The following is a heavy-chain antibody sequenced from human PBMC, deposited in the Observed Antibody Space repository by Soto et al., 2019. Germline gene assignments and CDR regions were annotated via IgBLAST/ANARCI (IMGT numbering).Heavy chain of an antibody. CDR2: ISSSSSYI. J-gene: IGHJ6*02. CDR1: GFTFSSYS. D-gene: IGHD2-15*01. CDR3: ARLGGYCSGGRCPYGMVV. Sequence: GGSLRLSCAASGFTFSSYSMNCVRQAPGKGLEWVSSISSSSSYIYYADSVKGRFTISRDNAKNSLYLQMNSLRAEDTAVYYCARLGGYCSGGRCPYGMVVWGPGTTVTVS. V-gene: IGHV3-21*01.